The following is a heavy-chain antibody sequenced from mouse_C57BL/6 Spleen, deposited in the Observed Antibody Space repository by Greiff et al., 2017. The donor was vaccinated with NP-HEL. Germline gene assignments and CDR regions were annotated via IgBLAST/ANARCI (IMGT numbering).Heavy chain of an antibody. D-gene: IGHD4-1*01. CDR3: ARVENWGYFDD. V-gene: IGHV1-64*01. CDR2: IHPHSGST. J-gene: IGHJ2*01. CDR1: GYTFTSYW. Sequence: QVQLQQPGAELVKPGASVKLSCKASGYTFTSYWMHWVKQRPGPGLEWIGMIHPHSGSTNYTDKFKSKATLTVDKSSSTAYMQLSSLTSEDSAVYYCARVENWGYFDDWGKGTTLTVSS.